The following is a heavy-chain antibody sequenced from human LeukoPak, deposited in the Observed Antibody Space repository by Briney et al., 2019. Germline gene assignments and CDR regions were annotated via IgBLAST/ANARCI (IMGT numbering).Heavy chain of an antibody. J-gene: IGHJ4*02. CDR2: TYYRSEWYS. CDR3: ARDPAYGGSLDY. Sequence: QTLSVTCAICGGSVSSNNAAWNGMRQSPSRGVEWLGRTYYRSEWYSDYAVSVKSRITINPDPSKNQFSLQLNSVTPEDTAMYYCARDPAYGGSLDYWGQGTLVTVSP. D-gene: IGHD1-26*01. V-gene: IGHV6-1*01. CDR1: GGSVSSNNAA.